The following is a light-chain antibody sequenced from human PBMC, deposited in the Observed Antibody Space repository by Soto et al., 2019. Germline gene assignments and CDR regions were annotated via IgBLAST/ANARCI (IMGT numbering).Light chain of an antibody. Sequence: DIVLTKSPGTLSLSPGERATLSCRASQSVSSSYLAWYQQKPGQAPRLLIYGASSRATGIPDRFSGSGSGTDFTLTISRLEPEDFAVYYCQQYGSSLWTFGQATKVDIK. CDR1: QSVSSSY. CDR2: GAS. V-gene: IGKV3-20*01. J-gene: IGKJ1*01. CDR3: QQYGSSLWT.